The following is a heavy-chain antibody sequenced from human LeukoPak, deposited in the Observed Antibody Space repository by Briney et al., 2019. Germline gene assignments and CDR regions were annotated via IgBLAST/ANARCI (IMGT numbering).Heavy chain of an antibody. CDR2: INHSGST. J-gene: IGHJ4*02. CDR3: AREAVVPAAIGY. CDR1: GGSISSYY. Sequence: SETLSLTCTVSGGSISSYYWSWIRQPPGKGLEWIGEINHSGSTNYNPSLKSRVTISVDTSKNQFSLKLSSVTAADTAVYYCAREAVVPAAIGYWGQGTLVTVSS. V-gene: IGHV4-34*01. D-gene: IGHD2-2*01.